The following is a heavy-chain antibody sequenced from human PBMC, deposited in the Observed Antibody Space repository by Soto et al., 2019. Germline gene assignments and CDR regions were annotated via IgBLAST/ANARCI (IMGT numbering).Heavy chain of an antibody. D-gene: IGHD1-26*01. Sequence: GGSLRLSCAASGFTFSSYGMHWVRQAPGKGLEWVAVIWYDGSNKYSVDSVKGRFTISRDNSKNTLYLQMNSLRAEDTAVYYCAAPSSGSYPFDYWGQGTLVTVSS. CDR2: IWYDGSNK. CDR3: AAPSSGSYPFDY. V-gene: IGHV3-33*01. J-gene: IGHJ4*02. CDR1: GFTFSSYG.